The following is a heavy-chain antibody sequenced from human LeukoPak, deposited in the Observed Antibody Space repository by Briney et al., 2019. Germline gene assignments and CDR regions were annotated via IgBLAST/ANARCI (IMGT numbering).Heavy chain of an antibody. CDR3: ARGSSGSFDY. D-gene: IGHD6-19*01. CDR1: GDSVSGNIVA. V-gene: IGHV6-1*01. J-gene: IGHJ4*02. CDR2: TNYRSKWYN. Sequence: PSQTLSLTCDISGDSVSGNIVAWNWIRQSPSRGLGWLGRTNYRSKWYNDYAVSVRGRITINPDTSKNRFSLQLDSVTPEDTAVYYCARGSSGSFDYWGQGTLVTVSS.